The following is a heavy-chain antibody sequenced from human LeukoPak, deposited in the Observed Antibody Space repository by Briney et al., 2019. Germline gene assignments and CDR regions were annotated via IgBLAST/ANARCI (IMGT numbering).Heavy chain of an antibody. CDR2: ISYDGSNK. Sequence: GGSLRLSCAASGFTFSSYAMHWVRQAPGKGLEWVAVISYDGSNKYYADSVKGRFTISRDNAKNSLYLQMNSLRAEDTALYYCARGDYYGSGSYFSPLGYWGQGTLVTVSS. D-gene: IGHD3-10*01. CDR1: GFTFSSYA. J-gene: IGHJ4*02. V-gene: IGHV3-30-3*01. CDR3: ARGDYYGSGSYFSPLGY.